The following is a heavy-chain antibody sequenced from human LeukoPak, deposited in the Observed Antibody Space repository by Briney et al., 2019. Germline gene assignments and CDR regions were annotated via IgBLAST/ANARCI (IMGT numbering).Heavy chain of an antibody. D-gene: IGHD3-22*01. V-gene: IGHV1-46*03. J-gene: IGHJ5*02. CDR2: INPSGGST. Sequence: GASVKVSCKASGYTFTSYYMHWVRQAPGQGLEWMGIINPSGGSTSYAQKFQGRVTITRDTSTSTVYMELSSLRSEDTAVYYCARGNGYYDSSGRGRAWFDPWGQGTLVTVSS. CDR1: GYTFTSYY. CDR3: ARGNGYYDSSGRGRAWFDP.